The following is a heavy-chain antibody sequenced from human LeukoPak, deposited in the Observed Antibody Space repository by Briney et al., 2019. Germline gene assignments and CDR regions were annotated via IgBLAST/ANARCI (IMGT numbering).Heavy chain of an antibody. J-gene: IGHJ4*02. D-gene: IGHD5-12*01. CDR1: GFTFSTYW. CDR3: ASRGGYGAD. V-gene: IGHV3-74*01. Sequence: GGSLRLSCAASGFTFSTYWMHWVRQAPGKGLVWVSGLNSDGSITGYVDSVKGRFTISRDNAKNSLYLQMNSLRAEDTAVYYCASRGGYGADWGQGTLVTVSS. CDR2: LNSDGSIT.